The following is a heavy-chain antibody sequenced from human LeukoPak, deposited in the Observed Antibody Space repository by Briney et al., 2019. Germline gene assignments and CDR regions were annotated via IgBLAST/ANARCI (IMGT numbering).Heavy chain of an antibody. CDR1: GFIVNTYY. V-gene: IGHV3-21*01. Sequence: PGGSLRLSCAVSGFIVNTYYMSWVRQAPGKGLEWVSSISSSSTYIYYAESVKGRFTISRDNAKNSLYLQMNSLRAEDTAVYYCASWSLDSSGSNWYFDLWGRGTLVTVSS. J-gene: IGHJ2*01. CDR2: ISSSSTYI. CDR3: ASWSLDSSGSNWYFDL. D-gene: IGHD3-22*01.